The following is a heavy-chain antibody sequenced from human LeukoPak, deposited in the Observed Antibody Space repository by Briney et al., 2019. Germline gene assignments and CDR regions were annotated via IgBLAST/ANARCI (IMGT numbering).Heavy chain of an antibody. CDR3: ARGRLNWVNDY. V-gene: IGHV1-2*02. CDR1: GYTFTGYY. D-gene: IGHD1-1*01. CDR2: INPNSGGT. Sequence: ASVKVSRKASGYTFTGYYMHWVRQAPGQGLEWMGWINPNSGGTNYALKFQGRVTMTRDTSISTAYMELSRLRSDDTAVYYCARGRLNWVNDYWGQGTLVTVSS. J-gene: IGHJ4*02.